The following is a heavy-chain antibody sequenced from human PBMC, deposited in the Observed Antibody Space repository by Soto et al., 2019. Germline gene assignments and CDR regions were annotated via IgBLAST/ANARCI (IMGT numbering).Heavy chain of an antibody. D-gene: IGHD6-13*01. Sequence: EEQLLESGGGLVQPGGSLRLSCAASGFTFSRHAMNWVRQAPGKGLEWVSGITGSGSTYYADSVKGRFTISRDNSKNILYVEMNSLRAEDTAVYYCARDAYGVAAAGTSLDNWGQGTLVTVSS. CDR2: ITGSGST. V-gene: IGHV3-23*01. CDR3: ARDAYGVAAAGTSLDN. J-gene: IGHJ4*02. CDR1: GFTFSRHA.